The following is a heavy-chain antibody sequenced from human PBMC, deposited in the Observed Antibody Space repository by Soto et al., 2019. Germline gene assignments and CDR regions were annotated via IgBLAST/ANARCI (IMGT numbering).Heavy chain of an antibody. CDR3: ARAVTGIAVPSWFDP. CDR1: GGSFSGYY. D-gene: IGHD6-19*01. V-gene: IGHV4-34*01. CDR2: INHSGST. Sequence: SETLSLTCAVYGGSFSGYYWSWIRQPPGKGLEWIGEINHSGSTNYNPSLKSRVTISVDTSKNQFSLKLSSVTAADAAVYYCARAVTGIAVPSWFDPWGQGTLVTVSS. J-gene: IGHJ5*02.